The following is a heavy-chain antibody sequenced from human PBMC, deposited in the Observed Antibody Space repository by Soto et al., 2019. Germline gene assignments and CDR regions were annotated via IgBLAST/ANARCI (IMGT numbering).Heavy chain of an antibody. J-gene: IGHJ4*02. Sequence: QVQLVESGGGVVQPGRSLRLSCVASGFTFSSYGMHWVRQAPGKGLEWVAIISYDGSNTYYADSVKGRFTISRDNSKNSLYLLMNSLRAEDTCVYYCAKEGGLSGSYYISSSYYFDYWGQGTLVTVSS. V-gene: IGHV3-30*18. CDR3: AKEGGLSGSYYISSSYYFDY. D-gene: IGHD1-26*01. CDR1: GFTFSSYG. CDR2: ISYDGSNT.